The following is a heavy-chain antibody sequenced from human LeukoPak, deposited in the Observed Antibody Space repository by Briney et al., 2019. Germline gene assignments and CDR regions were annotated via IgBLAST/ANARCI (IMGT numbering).Heavy chain of an antibody. CDR1: GGSFSSSSYY. CDR2: FYYSGST. CDR3: ARIDGGHHLSPFDY. V-gene: IGHV4-39*01. D-gene: IGHD4-23*01. Sequence: SETLSLTCTVSGGSFSSSSYYWGWIRQPPGKGLEWIVSFYYSGSTYYNPSLKSRVTISVDTSKNQFSLKLSSVTAADTAIYYCARIDGGHHLSPFDYWGQGTLVTVSS. J-gene: IGHJ4*02.